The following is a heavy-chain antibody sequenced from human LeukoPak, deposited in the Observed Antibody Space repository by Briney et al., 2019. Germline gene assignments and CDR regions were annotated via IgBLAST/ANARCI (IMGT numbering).Heavy chain of an antibody. D-gene: IGHD3-22*01. V-gene: IGHV4-34*01. CDR3: ARDPNDSSGYYYPLAAFDI. CDR2: INHSGST. Sequence: KPSETLSLTCAVYGGSFSGYYWSWIRQPPGEGLEWIGEINHSGSTNYNPSLKSRVTISVDTSKNQFSLKLSSVTAADTAVYYCARDPNDSSGYYYPLAAFDIWGQGTMVTISS. CDR1: GGSFSGYY. J-gene: IGHJ3*02.